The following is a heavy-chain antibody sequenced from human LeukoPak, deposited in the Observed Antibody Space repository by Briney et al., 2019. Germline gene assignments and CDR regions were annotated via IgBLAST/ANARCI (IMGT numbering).Heavy chain of an antibody. CDR2: INPSGGST. V-gene: IGHV1-46*01. CDR3: ASVNYYDSSGYYPWYFDY. J-gene: IGHJ4*02. D-gene: IGHD3-22*01. Sequence: ASVKVSCKASGYTFTSYYMHWVRQAPGQGLEWMGIINPSGGSTSYAQKFQGRVTITADESTSTAYMELSSLRSEDTAVYYCASVNYYDSSGYYPWYFDYWGQGTLVTVSS. CDR1: GYTFTSYY.